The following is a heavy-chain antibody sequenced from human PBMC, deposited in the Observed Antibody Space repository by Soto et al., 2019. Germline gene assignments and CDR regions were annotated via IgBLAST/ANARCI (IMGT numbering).Heavy chain of an antibody. CDR3: VACDYSDYPRY. D-gene: IGHD4-17*01. V-gene: IGHV4-34*01. J-gene: IGHJ4*02. CDR2: INHSGNT. Sequence: QVQLQQWGAGLLKPSETLSLTCAVYGWSFSGYYFSWVRQSPRKGLEWIGEINHSGNTNYNQSLKSRLTISVDTSKNHFSLKRSSVTAADTALYYCVACDYSDYPRYWGQGTLVTVSS. CDR1: GWSFSGYY.